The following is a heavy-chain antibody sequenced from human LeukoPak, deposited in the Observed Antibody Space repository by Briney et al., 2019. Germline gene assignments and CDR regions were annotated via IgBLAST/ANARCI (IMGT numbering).Heavy chain of an antibody. V-gene: IGHV1-8*01. D-gene: IGHD2-2*01. CDR3: ARGGYCSSTSCSYDYYYYGMDA. Sequence: ASVKVSCKASGYTFTSYDINWVRQATGQGLEWMGWMNPNSGNTGYAQKFQGRVTMTRNTSISTAYMELSSLRSEDTAVYYCARGGYCSSTSCSYDYYYYGMDAWGQGTTVTVSS. CDR2: MNPNSGNT. CDR1: GYTFTSYD. J-gene: IGHJ6*02.